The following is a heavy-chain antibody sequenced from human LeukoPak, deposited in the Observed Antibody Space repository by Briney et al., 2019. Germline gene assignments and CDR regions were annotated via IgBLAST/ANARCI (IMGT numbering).Heavy chain of an antibody. V-gene: IGHV4-59*01. Sequence: PSETLSLTCTVSGGSISSYYWSWIRQPPGKGLEWIGYIYYSGSTNYNPSLKSRVTISVDTSKNQFSLKLSSVTAADTAVYYCARAGGYYDSSGYDPPWYFDHWGQGTLVTVSS. D-gene: IGHD3-22*01. CDR2: IYYSGST. CDR1: GGSISSYY. CDR3: ARAGGYYDSSGYDPPWYFDH. J-gene: IGHJ4*02.